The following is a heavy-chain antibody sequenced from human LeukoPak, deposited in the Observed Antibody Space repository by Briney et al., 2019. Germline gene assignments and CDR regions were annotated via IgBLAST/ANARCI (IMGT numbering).Heavy chain of an antibody. J-gene: IGHJ4*02. CDR3: ARGSYYFDY. CDR2: MYTGGNT. Sequence: PGGSLRLSCAASGFTVNSDYMSWVRQAPGKGLEWVSVMYTGGNTYHADSVKGRFTLSRDKSKNMIYLQMNSLTAEDTAGYYCARGSYYFDYWGQGTLVTVSS. CDR1: GFTVNSDY. V-gene: IGHV3-66*01.